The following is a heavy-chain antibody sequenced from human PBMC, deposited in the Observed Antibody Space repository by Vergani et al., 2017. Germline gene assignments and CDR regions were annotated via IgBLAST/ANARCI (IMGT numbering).Heavy chain of an antibody. J-gene: IGHJ2*01. D-gene: IGHD2-21*02. Sequence: QVRLEESGPGLVKPSETLSLTCSVSGYSIGSGFYWAWIRQSPGEGLQWLTSIHNRRTTYHNPSLKSRVSVSLDTSKHRFSLNLTAVTATDTAVYYCARSQGDNWYFDLWGPGSLVTVSS. CDR2: IHNRRTT. CDR1: GYSIGSGFY. CDR3: ARSQGDNWYFDL. V-gene: IGHV4-38-2*01.